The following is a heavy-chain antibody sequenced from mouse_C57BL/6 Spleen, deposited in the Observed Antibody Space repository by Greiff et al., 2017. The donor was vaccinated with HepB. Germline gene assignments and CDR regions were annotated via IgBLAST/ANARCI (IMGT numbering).Heavy chain of an antibody. CDR3: ARAYYWYFDV. J-gene: IGHJ1*03. V-gene: IGHV5-17*01. CDR2: ISSGSSTI. D-gene: IGHD6-5*01. Sequence: LMESGGGLVKPGGSLKLSCAASGFTFSDYGMHWVRQAPEKGLEWVAYISSGSSTIYYADTVKGRFTISRDNAKNTLFLQMTSLRSEDTAMYYCARAYYWYFDVWGTGTTVTVSS. CDR1: GFTFSDYG.